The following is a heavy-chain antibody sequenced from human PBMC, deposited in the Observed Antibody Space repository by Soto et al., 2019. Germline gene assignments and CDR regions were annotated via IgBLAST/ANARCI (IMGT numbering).Heavy chain of an antibody. CDR2: ISLYSDGT. CDR1: GYTFSNYG. CDR3: ARVVPGAEAWFGP. V-gene: IGHV1-18*01. Sequence: QVQLVQSGGEVKRPAATVKVSCKTSGYTFSNYGITWVRQAPGQPLEWLGWISLYSDGTNYAQKFQGRVSMTTDTTKTTVYRELRSLRSDDAAVYYCARVVPGAEAWFGPWGQGTLVTVSS. J-gene: IGHJ5*02. D-gene: IGHD2-2*01.